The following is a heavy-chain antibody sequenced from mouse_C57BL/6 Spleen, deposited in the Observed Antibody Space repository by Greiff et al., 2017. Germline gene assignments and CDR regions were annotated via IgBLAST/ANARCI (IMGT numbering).Heavy chain of an antibody. CDR2: IYPRSGNT. D-gene: IGHD1-1*01. J-gene: IGHJ2*01. CDR3: AYYGSSPFDY. CDR1: GYTFTSYG. V-gene: IGHV1-81*01. Sequence: VQVVESGAELARPGASVKLSCKASGYTFTSYGISWVKQRTGQGLEWIGEIYPRSGNTYYNEKFKGKATLTADKSSSTAYMELRSLTSEDSAVYFCAYYGSSPFDYWGQGTTLTVSS.